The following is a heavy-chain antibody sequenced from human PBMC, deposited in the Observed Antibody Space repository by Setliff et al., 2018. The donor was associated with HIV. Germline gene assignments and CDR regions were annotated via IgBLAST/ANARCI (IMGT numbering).Heavy chain of an antibody. D-gene: IGHD2-15*01. V-gene: IGHV4-4*09. CDR3: AREHCSGGSCYGFDI. Sequence: SETLSLTCTVSGGSISTSYWNWIRQPPGKGLEWIAYIYISGTTNYNPSLKSRVTISLDTSRNQFSLKLGSVTAADTAMYYCAREHCSGGSCYGFDIWGQGTMVTVSS. J-gene: IGHJ3*02. CDR2: IYISGTT. CDR1: GGSISTSY.